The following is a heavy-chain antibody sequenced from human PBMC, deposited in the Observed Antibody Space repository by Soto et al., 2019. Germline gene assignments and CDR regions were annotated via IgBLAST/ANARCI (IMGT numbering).Heavy chain of an antibody. CDR3: ARGPSDIVVVPAAMGRYFDY. V-gene: IGHV4-34*01. D-gene: IGHD2-2*01. J-gene: IGHJ4*02. CDR1: GGSFSGYY. Sequence: PSETLSFTCAVYGGSFSGYYWSWIRQPPGKGLEGSGEINHSGSTNYNPSLKSRVTISVDTSKTQFSLKLSSVTAAATAVYYCARGPSDIVVVPAAMGRYFDYWGQGTLVTVSS. CDR2: INHSGST.